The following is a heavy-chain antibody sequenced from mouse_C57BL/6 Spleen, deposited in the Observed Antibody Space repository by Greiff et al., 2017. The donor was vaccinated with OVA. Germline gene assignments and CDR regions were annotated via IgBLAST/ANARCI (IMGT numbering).Heavy chain of an antibody. Sequence: QVQLQQSGAELVRPGTSVKVSCKASGYAFTNYLIEWVKQRPGQGLEWIGMINPGSGVTNYNEKFKLKATLTADKSSSTAYMQISSLTSEDSAVYFCARYSNHGYWGEGTTLTVSS. J-gene: IGHJ2*01. CDR3: ARYSNHGY. CDR1: GYAFTNYL. V-gene: IGHV1-54*01. CDR2: INPGSGVT. D-gene: IGHD2-5*01.